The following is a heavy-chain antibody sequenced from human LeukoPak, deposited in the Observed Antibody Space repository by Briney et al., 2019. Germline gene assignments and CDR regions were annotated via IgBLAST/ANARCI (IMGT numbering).Heavy chain of an antibody. CDR1: GGSISSSSYY. J-gene: IGHJ4*02. V-gene: IGHV4-39*01. CDR2: IYYSGST. CDR3: ARSIYVWGSCHYY. D-gene: IGHD3-16*01. Sequence: SETLSLTCTVSGGSISSSSYYWGWIRQPPGKGLEWIGSIYYSGSTYYNPSLKSRVTISVDTSKNEFSLKLSSVTAADTAVYYCARSIYVWGSCHYYWGQGTLVTVSS.